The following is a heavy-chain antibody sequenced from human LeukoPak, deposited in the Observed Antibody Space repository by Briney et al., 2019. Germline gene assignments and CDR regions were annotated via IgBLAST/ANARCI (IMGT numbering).Heavy chain of an antibody. Sequence: GGSLSLSCAASGFTFSSYAMSWVRQAPGKGLEWVSSISSSSSYIYYADSVKGRFTISRDNAKNSLYLQMNSLRAEDTAVYYCARTIVGATTAWGQGTLVTVSS. CDR3: ARTIVGATTA. D-gene: IGHD1-26*01. CDR2: ISSSSSYI. V-gene: IGHV3-21*01. CDR1: GFTFSSYA. J-gene: IGHJ5*02.